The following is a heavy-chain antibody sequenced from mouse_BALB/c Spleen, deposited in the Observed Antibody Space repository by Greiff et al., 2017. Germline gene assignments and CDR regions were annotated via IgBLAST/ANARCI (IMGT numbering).Heavy chain of an antibody. V-gene: IGHV1-20*02. CDR2: INPYNGDT. J-gene: IGHJ2*01. Sequence: EVMLVESGPELVKPGASVKISCKASGYSFTGYFMNWVMQSHGKSLEWIGRINPYNGDTFYNQKFKGKATLTVDKSSSTAHMELRSLASEDSAVYYCARTQTLYYFDYWGQGTTLTVSS. CDR1: GYSFTGYF. CDR3: ARTQTLYYFDY.